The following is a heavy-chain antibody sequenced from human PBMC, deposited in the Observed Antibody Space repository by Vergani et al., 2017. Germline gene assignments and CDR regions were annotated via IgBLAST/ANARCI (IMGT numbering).Heavy chain of an antibody. CDR2: ISGSGGST. V-gene: IGHV3-23*01. CDR3: ARGVSGYDYYYYYYMDV. Sequence: EVQLLESGGGLVQPGGSLRLSCAASGFTFSSYAMSWVRQAPGKGLEWVSAISGSGGSTYYADSVKGRFTISRDNSKNTLYLQMNSLRAEDTAVYYCARGVSGYDYYYYYYMDVWGKGTTVTVS. CDR1: GFTFSSYA. D-gene: IGHD5-12*01. J-gene: IGHJ6*03.